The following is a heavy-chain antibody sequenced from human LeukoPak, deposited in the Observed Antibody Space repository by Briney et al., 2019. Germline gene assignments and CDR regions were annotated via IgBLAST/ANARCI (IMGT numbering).Heavy chain of an antibody. J-gene: IGHJ4*02. CDR3: ARSPYDFWSGYSTYYFDY. V-gene: IGHV5-51*01. CDR2: IYPGDSDT. D-gene: IGHD3-3*01. Sequence: GESLKISCKGSGYSFTSYWIGWVRQMPGKGLEWMGIIYPGDSDTRYSPSFQGQVTISADKSISTAYLQWSSLKASDTAMYYCARSPYDFWSGYSTYYFDYWGQGTLVTVSS. CDR1: GYSFTSYW.